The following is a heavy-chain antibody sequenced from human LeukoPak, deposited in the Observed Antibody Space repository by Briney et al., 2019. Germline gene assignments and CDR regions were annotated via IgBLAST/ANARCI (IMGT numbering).Heavy chain of an antibody. CDR3: ARDRGGSYSSVDY. CDR1: GFTFSNFW. J-gene: IGHJ4*02. V-gene: IGHV3-7*03. CDR2: IRQDGNEK. D-gene: IGHD1-26*01. Sequence: PGGSLRLSCAASGFTFSNFWMSWVRQAPGKGLEWVANIRQDGNEKYYLDSVKGRFTISRDNAKNSLYLQMNSLRAEDTAVYYCARDRGGSYSSVDYWGQGTLVTVSS.